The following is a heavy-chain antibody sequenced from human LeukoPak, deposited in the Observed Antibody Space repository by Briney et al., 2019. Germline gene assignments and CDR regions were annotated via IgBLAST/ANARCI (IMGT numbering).Heavy chain of an antibody. CDR2: IIPIFGTA. Sequence: ASVKVSCKASGGTFSSYAISWVRQAPGQGLEWMGGIIPIFGTANYAQKFQGRVTITADESTSTAYMELSSLRSEDTAVYYCARDRADRIAVAGIWGQGTLVTVSS. CDR3: ARDRADRIAVAGI. J-gene: IGHJ4*02. CDR1: GGTFSSYA. D-gene: IGHD6-19*01. V-gene: IGHV1-69*13.